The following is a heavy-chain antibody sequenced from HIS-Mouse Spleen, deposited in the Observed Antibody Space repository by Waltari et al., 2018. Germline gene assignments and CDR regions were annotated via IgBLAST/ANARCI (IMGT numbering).Heavy chain of an antibody. D-gene: IGHD3-22*01. CDR2: IYYSGST. CDR3: ARDARLGIVHGMDV. Sequence: QVQLQESGPGLVKPSETLSLTCTVSGGSISSYYWSWIRRPPGKGLEWIGYIYYSGSTNYNPSLKSRVTISVDTSKNQFSLKLSSVTAADTAVYYCARDARLGIVHGMDVWGQGTTVTVSS. V-gene: IGHV4-59*01. J-gene: IGHJ6*02. CDR1: GGSISSYY.